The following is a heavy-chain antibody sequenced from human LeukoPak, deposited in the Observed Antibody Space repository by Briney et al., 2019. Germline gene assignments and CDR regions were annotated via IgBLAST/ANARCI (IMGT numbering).Heavy chain of an antibody. V-gene: IGHV3-53*01. CDR3: ASGSGSYRTPYYYMDV. Sequence: GGSLRLSCAASGFTVSSNYMSWVRQAPGKGLEWVSIIYSGGSTYYADSVKGRFTISRDNSRNTLYLQMNSLRAEDTAVYYCASGSGSYRTPYYYMDVWGKGTTVTVSS. CDR2: IYSGGST. CDR1: GFTVSSNY. D-gene: IGHD3-10*01. J-gene: IGHJ6*03.